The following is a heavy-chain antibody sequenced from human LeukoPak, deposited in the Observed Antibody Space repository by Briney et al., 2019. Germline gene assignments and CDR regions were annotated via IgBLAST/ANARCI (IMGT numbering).Heavy chain of an antibody. V-gene: IGHV1-2*02. CDR3: ARDLRRDTSGWNSQAVLDY. D-gene: IGHD6-19*01. Sequence: ASVKVSCKASGYTFTGYYMHWVRQAPGQGREWMGWINPNSGGTNYAQKFQGRVTMTTDTSTSTAYMELRSLRSDDTAVYYCARDLRRDTSGWNSQAVLDYWGQGTLVTVSS. CDR2: INPNSGGT. CDR1: GYTFTGYY. J-gene: IGHJ4*02.